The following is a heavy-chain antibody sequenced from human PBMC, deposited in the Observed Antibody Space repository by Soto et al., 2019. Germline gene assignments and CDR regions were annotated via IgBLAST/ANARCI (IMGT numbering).Heavy chain of an antibody. J-gene: IGHJ5*02. D-gene: IGHD3-3*01. Sequence: ASVKVCCKASGYTFTSYGISWVRQAPGQGLEWMGWISAYNGNTNYAQKLQGRVTMTTDTSTSTAYMELRSLRSDDTAVYYCASGGATYDFWSGPRWFDPWGQGTLVTVSS. V-gene: IGHV1-18*01. CDR2: ISAYNGNT. CDR3: ASGGATYDFWSGPRWFDP. CDR1: GYTFTSYG.